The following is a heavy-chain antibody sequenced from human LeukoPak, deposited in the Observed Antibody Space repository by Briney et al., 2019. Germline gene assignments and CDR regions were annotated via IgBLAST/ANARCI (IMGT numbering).Heavy chain of an antibody. CDR3: ARVGPSDYS. Sequence: SETLSLTCAVYGGSFSGYYWSWIRQPPGKGLEWIGEINHSGSTNYNPSLKSRVTISVDTSKTQFSLKLSSVTAADTAVYYCARVGPSDYSWGQGTLVTVSS. D-gene: IGHD4-11*01. CDR1: GGSFSGYY. V-gene: IGHV4-34*01. CDR2: INHSGST. J-gene: IGHJ4*02.